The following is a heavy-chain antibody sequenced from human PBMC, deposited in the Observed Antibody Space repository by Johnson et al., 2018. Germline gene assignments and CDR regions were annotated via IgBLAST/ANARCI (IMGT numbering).Heavy chain of an antibody. J-gene: IGHJ1*01. Sequence: EVQLVESGGSLVQPGESQRLSCAASGFTFSKYWMSWVRQAPGKGLEWVANIKYDGSEQYYVDAVKGRFTISRDNAKNSLFLQMNSLRADDTAIYYCAKEGSGSGASCYTGRQHWGQGSLVSVSS. D-gene: IGHD2-15*01. CDR1: GFTFSKYW. CDR3: AKEGSGSGASCYTGRQH. V-gene: IGHV3-7*01. CDR2: IKYDGSEQ.